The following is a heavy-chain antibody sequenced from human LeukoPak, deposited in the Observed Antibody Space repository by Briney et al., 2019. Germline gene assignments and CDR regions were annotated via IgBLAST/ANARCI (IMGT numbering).Heavy chain of an antibody. Sequence: SQTLSLTCTVSGGSISRGGYYGRWIRQHPGEGLEWIGYIYYSGSTYYNPHIKSRVTISVDTSKNQFSLQLSSVPAADTAVYYCARVRGSLLVLWGQGTLVTVSS. D-gene: IGHD2-15*01. J-gene: IGHJ4*02. CDR1: GGSISRGGYY. V-gene: IGHV4-31*03. CDR3: ARVRGSLLVL. CDR2: IYYSGST.